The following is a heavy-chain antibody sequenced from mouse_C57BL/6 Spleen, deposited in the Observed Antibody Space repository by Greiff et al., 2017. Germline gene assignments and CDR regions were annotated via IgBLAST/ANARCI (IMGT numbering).Heavy chain of an antibody. Sequence: VKLVESGAELARPGASVKMSCKASGYTFTSYTMHWVKQRPGQGLEWIGYINPSSGYTKYNQKFKDKATLTADKSSSTAYMQLSSLTSEDSAVYYCARTDYCSSSYWYFDVWGTGTTVTVSS. D-gene: IGHD1-1*01. CDR3: ARTDYCSSSYWYFDV. V-gene: IGHV1-4*01. CDR1: GYTFTSYT. CDR2: INPSSGYT. J-gene: IGHJ1*03.